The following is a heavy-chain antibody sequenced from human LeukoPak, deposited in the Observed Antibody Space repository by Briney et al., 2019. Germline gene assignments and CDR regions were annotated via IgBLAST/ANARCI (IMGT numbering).Heavy chain of an antibody. CDR2: IYYSGST. D-gene: IGHD3-16*02. V-gene: IGHV4-59*08. Sequence: SETLSLTCTVSGGSISSYYWSWVRQPPGKGLEWVGYIYYSGSTNYNPSLKSRVTISVDTSKNQFSLKLSSVTAADTAVYYCAASPLGVRLGELSPWGQGTLVTVSS. CDR1: GGSISSYY. CDR3: AASPLGVRLGELSP. J-gene: IGHJ5*02.